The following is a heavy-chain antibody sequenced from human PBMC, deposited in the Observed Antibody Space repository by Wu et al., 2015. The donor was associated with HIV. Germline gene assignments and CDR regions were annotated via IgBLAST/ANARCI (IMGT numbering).Heavy chain of an antibody. CDR3: ATSYYGSGSYPTFYYYYAMDV. CDR2: MNSNNGKT. CDR1: GYTITTYD. Sequence: QVQLVQSGAEVKKPGASVKVSCQASGYTITTYDFNWVRQAPGQGLEWMGWMNSNNGKTGYGQKFQGRVAMTRNISTRTVYMELSGLKSEDTAVYYCATSYYGSGSYPTFYYYYAMDVWGQGTTVTVSS. D-gene: IGHD3-10*01. J-gene: IGHJ6*02. V-gene: IGHV1-8*01.